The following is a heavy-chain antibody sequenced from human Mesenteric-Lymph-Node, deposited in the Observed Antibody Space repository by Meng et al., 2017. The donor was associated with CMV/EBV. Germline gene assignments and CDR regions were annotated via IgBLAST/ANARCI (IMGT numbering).Heavy chain of an antibody. Sequence: GGSISSSTWWSWVRPPPGKGLEWIGEIYHSGSTNYNQSLKSRVTISVDKSKNQFSLKLSSVTAADTAVYYCAKKRIWFGEPHPFDYWGQGTLVTVSS. D-gene: IGHD3-10*01. V-gene: IGHV4-4*02. CDR1: GGSISSSTW. J-gene: IGHJ4*02. CDR3: AKKRIWFGEPHPFDY. CDR2: IYHSGST.